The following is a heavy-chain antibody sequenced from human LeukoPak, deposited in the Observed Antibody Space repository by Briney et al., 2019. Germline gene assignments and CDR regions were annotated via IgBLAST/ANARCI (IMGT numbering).Heavy chain of an antibody. V-gene: IGHV3-23*01. J-gene: IGHJ2*01. Sequence: GGSLRLSCAASGFTFSSYAMSWVRQAPGKGLEWVSAISGSGGSTYYADSVKGRFTISRDNSKNTLYLQMNSLRAEDTALYYCAKAISGYYYWYFDLWGRGTLVTVSS. CDR1: GFTFSSYA. D-gene: IGHD3-22*01. CDR3: AKAISGYYYWYFDL. CDR2: ISGSGGST.